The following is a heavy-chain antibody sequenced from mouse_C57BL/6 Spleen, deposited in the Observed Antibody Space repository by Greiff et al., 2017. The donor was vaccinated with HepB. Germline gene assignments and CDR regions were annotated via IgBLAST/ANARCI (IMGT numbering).Heavy chain of an antibody. CDR2: INPNYGTT. D-gene: IGHD1-1*01. J-gene: IGHJ4*01. CDR1: GYSFTDYN. CDR3: ARSHYYGSSYDAMDY. V-gene: IGHV1-39*01. Sequence: EVQLQESGPELVKPGASVKISCKASGYSFTDYNMNWVKQSNGKSLEWIGVINPNYGTTSYNQKFKGKATLTVDQSSSTAYMQLNSLTSEDSAVYYCARSHYYGSSYDAMDYWGQGTSVTVSS.